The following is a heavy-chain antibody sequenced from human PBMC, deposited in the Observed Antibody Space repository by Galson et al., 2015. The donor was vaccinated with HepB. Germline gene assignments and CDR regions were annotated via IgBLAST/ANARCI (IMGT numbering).Heavy chain of an antibody. CDR2: INPNSGGT. Sequence: SVKVSCKASGYTFTGYYMHWVRQAPGQGLEWMGRINPNSGGTNYAQKFQGRVTMTRDTSISTAYMELSRLRSDDTAVYYCAKTYYYDSSGFDFDYWGQGTLVTVSS. CDR1: GYTFTGYY. D-gene: IGHD3-22*01. J-gene: IGHJ4*02. CDR3: AKTYYYDSSGFDFDY. V-gene: IGHV1-2*06.